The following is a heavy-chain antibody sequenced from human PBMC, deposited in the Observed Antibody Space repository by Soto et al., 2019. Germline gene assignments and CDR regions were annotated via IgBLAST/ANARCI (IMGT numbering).Heavy chain of an antibody. J-gene: IGHJ4*02. CDR3: AKNLPRTGRLDY. Sequence: SETLSLTCSLSGASITSTTYFWAWIRQPPGKGLEWVGSICYSGKTHYNPSLKSRATISVDRSSNQFSLQVSSVTAADTAVYYCAKNLPRTGRLDYWGQGTVVT. CDR1: GASITSTTYF. CDR2: ICYSGKT. V-gene: IGHV4-39*01.